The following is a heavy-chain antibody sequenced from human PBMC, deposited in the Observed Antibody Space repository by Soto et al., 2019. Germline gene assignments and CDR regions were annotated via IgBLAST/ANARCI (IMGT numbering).Heavy chain of an antibody. V-gene: IGHV4-59*01. Sequence: QVQLQESGPGLVKPSETLSLTCTVSGGSISSYYWSWIRQPPGKGLEWIGYIYYSGRTNYNPSLKSRVTISVDTAKNQSTLKLSSVTAAETAVYYCARVDAYYFDYWGQGTLGTVSS. CDR3: ARVDAYYFDY. CDR1: GGSISSYY. CDR2: IYYSGRT. J-gene: IGHJ4*02.